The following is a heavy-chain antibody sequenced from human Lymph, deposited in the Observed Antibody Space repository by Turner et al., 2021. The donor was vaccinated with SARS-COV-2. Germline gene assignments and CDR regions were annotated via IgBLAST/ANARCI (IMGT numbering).Heavy chain of an antibody. CDR3: ARMGSSSWYFDY. CDR1: GFTFSYYW. CDR2: VKQDGSEQ. V-gene: IGHV3-7*01. Sequence: EGQLVEPGGGLVQLGGSLRLPCAASGFTFSYYWMSWVRQAPWRGLEWVANVKQDGSEQYYVDSVKGRFTISRDNAKNSLFLQMNSLRAEDTAVYYCARMGSSSWYFDYWGQGTLVTVSS. J-gene: IGHJ4*02. D-gene: IGHD1-26*01.